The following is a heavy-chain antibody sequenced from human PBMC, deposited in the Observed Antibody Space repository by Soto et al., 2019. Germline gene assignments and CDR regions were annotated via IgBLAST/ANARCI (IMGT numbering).Heavy chain of an antibody. CDR1: GYTFTGYY. D-gene: IGHD3-10*01. J-gene: IGHJ6*02. Sequence: ASVKVSCKASGYTFTGYYMHWVRQAPGQGLEWMGWINPNSGGTNYAQKFQGRVTMTRNTSISTAYMELSSLRSEDTAVYYCASSIERFGELPLMDVWGQGTTVTVSS. CDR3: ASSIERFGELPLMDV. V-gene: IGHV1-2*02. CDR2: INPNSGGT.